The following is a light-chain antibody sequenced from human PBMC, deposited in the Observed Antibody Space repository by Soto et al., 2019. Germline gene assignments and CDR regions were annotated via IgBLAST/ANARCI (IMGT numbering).Light chain of an antibody. CDR3: SSYTNINTRACV. CDR2: EVT. CDR1: SSDVGAYNF. V-gene: IGLV2-14*01. J-gene: IGLJ1*01. Sequence: QSALTQPASVSGSPGQSITISCTGTSSDVGAYNFVSWYQQFPGKAPKLIIYEVTDRPSGVSNRFSGSKSGNTASLTISGLQAEDEAEYYCSSYTNINTRACVFGTGTKVTVL.